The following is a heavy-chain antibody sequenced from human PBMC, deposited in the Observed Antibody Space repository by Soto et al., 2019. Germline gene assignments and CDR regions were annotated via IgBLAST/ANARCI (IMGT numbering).Heavy chain of an antibody. J-gene: IGHJ4*02. CDR3: ARGTLYGELDY. V-gene: IGHV4-31*03. D-gene: IGHD2-21*01. CDR1: GGSISSGGYY. Sequence: PSETLSLTCTVSGGSISSGGYYWSWIRQHPGKGLEWIWYIYYSGSTYYNPSLKSRVTISVDTSKNQFSLKLSSVTAADTAVYYCARGTLYGELDYWGQGTLVTVSS. CDR2: IYYSGST.